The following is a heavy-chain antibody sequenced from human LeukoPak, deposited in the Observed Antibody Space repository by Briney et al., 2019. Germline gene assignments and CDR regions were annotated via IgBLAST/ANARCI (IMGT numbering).Heavy chain of an antibody. D-gene: IGHD2-2*01. Sequence: PGGSLRLSCTASGFTFSTYLMHWVRQAPGRGLVWVSRINSDGSTASYADSVKGRFTISRDNAKNRLYLQMNSRRAEDTALYYCVRADSTSSFVHWGEGTLVTVSS. CDR3: VRADSTSSFVH. V-gene: IGHV3-74*01. CDR1: GFTFSTYL. J-gene: IGHJ4*02. CDR2: INSDGSTA.